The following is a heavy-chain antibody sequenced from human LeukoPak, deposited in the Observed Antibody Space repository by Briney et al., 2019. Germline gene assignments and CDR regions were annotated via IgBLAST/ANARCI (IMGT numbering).Heavy chain of an antibody. CDR2: IIPIFGTA. D-gene: IGHD2-2*01. CDR3: ARDGQYQLLFL. J-gene: IGHJ4*02. Sequence: SAKVSCKASGGTFSSYAISWGRQAPGQGLEWMGGIIPIFGTANYAQKFQGRVTITADESTSTAYMELSSLRSEDTAVYYCARDGQYQLLFLWGQGTLVTVSS. V-gene: IGHV1-69*13. CDR1: GGTFSSYA.